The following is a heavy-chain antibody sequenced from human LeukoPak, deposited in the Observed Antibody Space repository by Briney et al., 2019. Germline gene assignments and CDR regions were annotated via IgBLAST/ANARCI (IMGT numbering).Heavy chain of an antibody. CDR1: GFTFSSYA. V-gene: IGHV3-23*01. Sequence: PGGSLRLSCAASGFTFSSYAMSWVRQAPGKGLEWVSAISGSGGSTYYADSVKGRFTISRDNPKNTLYLQMNSLRAEDTAVYYCATPRAYSSGWYPRVTEEYYFDYWGQGTLVTVSS. J-gene: IGHJ4*02. CDR2: ISGSGGST. CDR3: ATPRAYSSGWYPRVTEEYYFDY. D-gene: IGHD6-19*01.